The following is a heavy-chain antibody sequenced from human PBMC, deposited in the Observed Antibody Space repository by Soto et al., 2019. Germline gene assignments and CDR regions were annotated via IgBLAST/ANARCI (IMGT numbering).Heavy chain of an antibody. CDR1: GGSISSGGYS. CDR3: ARVPGP. V-gene: IGHV4-30-2*01. Sequence: QLQLQESGSGLVKPSQTLSLTCAVSGGSISSGGYSWSWIRPPPGKGLEWIGYICHSGRTYYNPALKSRVPISVDRSKDQFSLKLSSVTAADTAVYYCARVPGPWGQGTLVTVAS. J-gene: IGHJ5*02. CDR2: ICHSGRT.